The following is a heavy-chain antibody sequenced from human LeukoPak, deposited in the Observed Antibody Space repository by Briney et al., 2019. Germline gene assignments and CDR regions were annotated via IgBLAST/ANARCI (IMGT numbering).Heavy chain of an antibody. D-gene: IGHD5-12*01. Sequence: GGSLRLSCAASGFTVSSNYMSWVRQAPGKGLEWVSVIYSGDSTYYADSVKGRFTISRDNSKNTLYLQMNSLRAEDTAVYYCARDRPYSGYDSWGQGALVTVSS. CDR3: ARDRPYSGYDS. CDR1: GFTVSSNY. CDR2: IYSGDST. J-gene: IGHJ5*02. V-gene: IGHV3-66*01.